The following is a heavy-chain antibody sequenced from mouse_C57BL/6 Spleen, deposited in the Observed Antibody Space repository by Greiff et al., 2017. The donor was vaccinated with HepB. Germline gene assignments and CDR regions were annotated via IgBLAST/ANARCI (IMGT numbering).Heavy chain of an antibody. CDR2: IYPRSGNT. CDR3: ARRFTTVVALDY. J-gene: IGHJ2*01. V-gene: IGHV1-81*01. CDR1: GYTFTSYG. Sequence: VQLQESGAELARPGASVKLSCKASGYTFTSYGISWVKQRTGQGLEWIGEIYPRSGNTYYNEKFKGKATLTADKSSSTAYMELRSLTSEDSAVYFCARRFTTVVALDYWGQGTTLTVSS. D-gene: IGHD1-1*01.